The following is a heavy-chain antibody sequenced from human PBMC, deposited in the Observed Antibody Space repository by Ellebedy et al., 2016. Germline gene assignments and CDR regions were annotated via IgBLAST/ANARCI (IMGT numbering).Heavy chain of an antibody. CDR2: INHSGST. V-gene: IGHV4-34*01. CDR3: ARVQRIVVVPAAIDAFDI. Sequence: SETLSLTXAVYGGSFSGYYWSWIRQPPGKGLEWIGEINHSGSTNYNPSLKSRVTISVDTSKNQFSPKLSSVTAADTAVYYCARVQRIVVVPAAIDAFDIWGQGTMVTVSS. CDR1: GGSFSGYY. D-gene: IGHD2-2*01. J-gene: IGHJ3*02.